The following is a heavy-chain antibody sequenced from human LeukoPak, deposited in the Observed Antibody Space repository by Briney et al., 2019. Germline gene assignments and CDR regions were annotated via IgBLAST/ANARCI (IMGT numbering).Heavy chain of an antibody. CDR2: ISGSGGGS. J-gene: IGHJ4*02. V-gene: IGHV3-23*01. CDR3: ARGFRHTAMFLDS. D-gene: IGHD5-18*01. Sequence: PGGSLRLSCAVSGVTLSNYGMTWVRQAPGKGLEWVAGISGSGGGSNYADSVKGRFTISRDNAKNSLYLQMNSLRAEDTAVYYCARGFRHTAMFLDSWGQGTLITVSS. CDR1: GVTLSNYG.